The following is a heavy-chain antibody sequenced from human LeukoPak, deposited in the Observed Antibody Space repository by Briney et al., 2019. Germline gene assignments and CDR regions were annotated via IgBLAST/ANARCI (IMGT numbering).Heavy chain of an antibody. Sequence: SETLSLTCTVSGGSISSYYWSWIRQPPGKGLEWIGEINHSGSTNYNPSLKSRVTISVDTSKNQFSLKLSSVTAADTAVYYCARGGGSGWYNWFDPWGQGTLVTVSS. J-gene: IGHJ5*02. V-gene: IGHV4-34*01. CDR2: INHSGST. D-gene: IGHD6-19*01. CDR3: ARGGGSGWYNWFDP. CDR1: GGSISSYY.